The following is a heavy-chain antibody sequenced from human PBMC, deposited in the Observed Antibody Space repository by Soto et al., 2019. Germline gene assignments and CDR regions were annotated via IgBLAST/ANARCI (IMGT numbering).Heavy chain of an antibody. CDR2: IRSNADGGTV. D-gene: IGHD3-10*01. J-gene: IGHJ6*02. Sequence: VQLVESGGGLVHPGGYLRLSCRTSGFTFSKAWMRWVRQAPGKGLEWVGRIRSNADGGTVEYAAPVKGRFIISRDESTNTLYLQMNSLDNEDTCVYYCTAAGVRGVVMSGMDVWGQGTAVTVSS. CDR3: TAAGVRGVVMSGMDV. V-gene: IGHV3-15*01. CDR1: GFTFSKAW.